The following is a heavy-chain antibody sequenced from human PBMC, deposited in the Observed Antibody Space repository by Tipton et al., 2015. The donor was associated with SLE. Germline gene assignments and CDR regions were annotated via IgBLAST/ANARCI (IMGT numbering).Heavy chain of an antibody. D-gene: IGHD5-24*01. J-gene: IGHJ2*01. V-gene: IGHV4-59*11. Sequence: TLSLTCTVSGGSISNHFWSWIRQPPGKGLEWIGYIYNSGSTSSNPSLKSRVTMLVDTSKDQFSLKLTSVTAADTAVYYCARDKDGSGILGTWYFDLWGRGTLVTVSS. CDR3: ARDKDGSGILGTWYFDL. CDR2: IYNSGST. CDR1: GGSISNHF.